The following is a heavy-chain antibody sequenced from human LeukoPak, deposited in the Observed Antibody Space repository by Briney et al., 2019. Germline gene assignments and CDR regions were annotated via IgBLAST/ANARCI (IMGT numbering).Heavy chain of an antibody. CDR1: GYTFTSYD. CDR3: ARDTHYDFWSGYSWRYYYYYYGMDV. CDR2: INTNTGDP. D-gene: IGHD3-3*01. Sequence: ASVKVSCKASGYTFTSYDINWVRQAPGQGLEWMGWINTNTGDPTYAQGFTGRFVFSLDTSVSTAYLQISSLKAEDTAVYYCARDTHYDFWSGYSWRYYYYYYGMDVWGQGTTVTVSS. J-gene: IGHJ6*02. V-gene: IGHV7-4-1*02.